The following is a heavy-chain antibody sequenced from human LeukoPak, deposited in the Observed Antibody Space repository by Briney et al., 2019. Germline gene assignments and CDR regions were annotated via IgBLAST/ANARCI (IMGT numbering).Heavy chain of an antibody. Sequence: GASVTVSCKASGYSFSIYGINWVRQAPGQGLEWMGWISTDNGNTNYAQKVQGRVTMTTDTSTTTAYMELSSLRSEDTAVYYCARDDYYGSGSYLSWGQGTLVTVSS. J-gene: IGHJ4*02. CDR3: ARDDYYGSGSYLS. D-gene: IGHD3-10*01. V-gene: IGHV1-18*01. CDR2: ISTDNGNT. CDR1: GYSFSIYG.